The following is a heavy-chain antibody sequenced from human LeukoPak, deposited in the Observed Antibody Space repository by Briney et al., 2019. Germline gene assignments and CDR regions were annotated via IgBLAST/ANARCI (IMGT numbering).Heavy chain of an antibody. CDR3: ARDTYYYDSSGYRDDAFDI. J-gene: IGHJ3*02. V-gene: IGHV4-59*01. CDR2: IYYSGST. CDR1: GGSISSYY. Sequence: SETLSLTCTVSGGSISSYYWSWIRQPPGKGLEWIGYIYYSGSTNYNPSLKSRVTISVDTSKNQFSLKLSSVTAADTAVYYCARDTYYYDSSGYRDDAFDIWGQGTMVTVSS. D-gene: IGHD3-22*01.